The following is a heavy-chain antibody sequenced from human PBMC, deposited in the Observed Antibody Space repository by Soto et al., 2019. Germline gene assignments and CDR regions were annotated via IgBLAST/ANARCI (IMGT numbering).Heavy chain of an antibody. J-gene: IGHJ4*02. D-gene: IGHD1-26*01. CDR2: IYYSGST. CDR3: ARSRAWSGSYYGYFDY. Sequence: SETLSLTCAVSGYSISSSNLWGWIRQPPGKGLEWIGYIYYSGSTYYNPSLKSRVTMSVDTSKNQFSLKLSSVTAVDTAVYYCARSRAWSGSYYGYFDYWGQGTLVTVS. V-gene: IGHV4-28*01. CDR1: GYSISSSNL.